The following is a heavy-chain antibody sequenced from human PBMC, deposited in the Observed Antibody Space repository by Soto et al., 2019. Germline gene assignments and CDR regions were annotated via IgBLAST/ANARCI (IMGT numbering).Heavy chain of an antibody. J-gene: IGHJ6*02. Sequence: QAQLVQSGAEVRKPGASVKVSCKASGYTFTTYDINWVRQAPGQGLEWLGWMDPNSGSTGYAQNFQGRITKTRNISRNTAHMELSSLQSEDTAVYYGARERKFDFWRKGLDVWGQGTTVTVSS. CDR2: MDPNSGST. D-gene: IGHD3-3*01. CDR1: GYTFTTYD. V-gene: IGHV1-8*01. CDR3: ARERKFDFWRKGLDV.